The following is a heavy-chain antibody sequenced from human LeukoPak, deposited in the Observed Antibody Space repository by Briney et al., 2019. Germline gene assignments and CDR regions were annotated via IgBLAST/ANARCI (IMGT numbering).Heavy chain of an antibody. Sequence: SETLSLTCAVYGGSFSGYYWSWIRQPPGKGLEWIGEINHSGSTNYNPSLKSRVTISVDTSKNQFSLKLGSVTAADTAVYYCASSQSIFGVVQYYYYMDVWGKGTTVTVSS. J-gene: IGHJ6*03. CDR2: INHSGST. CDR1: GGSFSGYY. CDR3: ASSQSIFGVVQYYYYMDV. V-gene: IGHV4-34*01. D-gene: IGHD3-3*02.